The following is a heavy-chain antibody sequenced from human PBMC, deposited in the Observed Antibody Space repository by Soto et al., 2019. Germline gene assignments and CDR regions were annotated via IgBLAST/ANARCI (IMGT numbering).Heavy chain of an antibody. CDR1: GFTFSSYW. J-gene: IGHJ6*02. Sequence: EVRLVESGGGLVQPGGSLRLSCVASGFTFSSYWMSWVRQAPGKGLEWVANIKGDGSEKRYVDSVKGRFTISRDNANNSGYLQMNSLRAEDTALYFCGRDEVRNGVGVWGQGTTVTVSS. CDR2: IKGDGSEK. V-gene: IGHV3-7*01. CDR3: GRDEVRNGVGV.